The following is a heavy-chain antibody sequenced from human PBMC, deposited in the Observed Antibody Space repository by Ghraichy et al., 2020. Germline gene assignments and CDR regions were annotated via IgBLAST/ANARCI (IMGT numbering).Heavy chain of an antibody. V-gene: IGHV3-53*01. Sequence: GGSLRLSCAASGFTVSSNYMSWVRQAPGKGLEWVSVIYSGGSTYYADSVKGRFTISRDNSKNTLYLQMNSLRAEDTAVYYCPREGRGHGDYLVLYYYYGMDVWGQGTTVTVSS. CDR3: PREGRGHGDYLVLYYYYGMDV. CDR1: GFTVSSNY. CDR2: IYSGGST. D-gene: IGHD4-17*01. J-gene: IGHJ6*02.